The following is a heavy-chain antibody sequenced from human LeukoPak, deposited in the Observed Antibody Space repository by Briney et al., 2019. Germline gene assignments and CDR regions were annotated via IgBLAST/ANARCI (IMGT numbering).Heavy chain of an antibody. J-gene: IGHJ4*02. CDR3: ATQDDFWSGRSDF. CDR1: GGSISSYY. V-gene: IGHV4-4*07. Sequence: PSETLSLTCTVSGGSISSYYWSWIRQPAGKGLEWIGRIYTSGSTNYNPSLKGRVTMSVDTSKNQFSLKLSSVTAADTAVYFCATQDDFWSGRSDFWGQGTLVTVSS. D-gene: IGHD3-3*01. CDR2: IYTSGST.